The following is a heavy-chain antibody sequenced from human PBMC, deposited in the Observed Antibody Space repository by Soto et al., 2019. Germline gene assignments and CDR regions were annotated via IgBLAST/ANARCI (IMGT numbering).Heavy chain of an antibody. CDR3: AKLTGASLTTVTTFWWFDP. V-gene: IGHV4-31*03. CDR1: GGSISSGCHY. J-gene: IGHJ5*02. Sequence: SETLCLTCTVSGGSISSGCHYWSWIRQHPGKGLEWIGYISYTGSTYYNPSLKSRVTISVDTSNNQFSLNLRAEDTAVYYCAKLTGASLTTVTTFWWFDPWGQGTLVTVSS. CDR2: ISYTGST. D-gene: IGHD4-17*01.